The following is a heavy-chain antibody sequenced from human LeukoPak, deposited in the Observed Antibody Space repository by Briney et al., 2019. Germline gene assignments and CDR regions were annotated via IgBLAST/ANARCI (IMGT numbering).Heavy chain of an antibody. J-gene: IGHJ3*02. V-gene: IGHV1-8*01. Sequence: ASVKVSCKASGYTFTSYDINWARQATGQGLEWMGWMNPNSGNTGYAQKFQGRVTMTRNTSISTAYMELSSLRSEDTAVYYCARGHYYDSSGSSDAFDIWGQGTMVTVSS. D-gene: IGHD3-22*01. CDR2: MNPNSGNT. CDR1: GYTFTSYD. CDR3: ARGHYYDSSGSSDAFDI.